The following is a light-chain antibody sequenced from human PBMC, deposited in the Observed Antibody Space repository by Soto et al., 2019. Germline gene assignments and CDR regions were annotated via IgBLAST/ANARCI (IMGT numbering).Light chain of an antibody. CDR3: QQRSSGVT. CDR1: QSVSSY. J-gene: IGKJ4*01. CDR2: DSS. V-gene: IGKV3-11*01. Sequence: EVVLTQSPATLSLSPGERATLSCRASQSVSSYLAWHQQKPGQAPRLLIYDSSNRATGIPARFSGSGSGTDFTLTISSLEPEDFAVYYCQQRSSGVTFGGGTKVEI.